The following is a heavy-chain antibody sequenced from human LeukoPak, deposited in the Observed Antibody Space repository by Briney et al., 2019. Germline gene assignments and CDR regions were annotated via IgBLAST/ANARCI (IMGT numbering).Heavy chain of an antibody. J-gene: IGHJ3*02. CDR3: ARRLIVVVKEAFDI. CDR2: IKSKTDGGTT. V-gene: IGHV3-15*01. CDR1: GFTFSSSA. Sequence: GGSLRLSCAASGFTFSSSAMSWVRQAPGKGLEWVGRIKSKTDGGTTDYAAPVKGRFTISRDDSKNTLYLQMNSLKTEDTAVYYCARRLIVVVKEAFDIWGQGTMVTVSS. D-gene: IGHD2-15*01.